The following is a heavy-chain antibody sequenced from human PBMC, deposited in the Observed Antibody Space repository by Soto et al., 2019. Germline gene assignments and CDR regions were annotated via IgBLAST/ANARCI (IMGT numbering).Heavy chain of an antibody. CDR2: IYYSGST. V-gene: IGHV4-31*03. D-gene: IGHD3-10*01. CDR3: ARDIRNYYGAGSYVDY. J-gene: IGHJ4*02. Sequence: QVQLQESGPGLVKPSQTLSLTCTVSGGSISSGGYYWRWIRQHPGQGLEWIGYIYYSGSTYYNPSLKSRVTISVDTSKNQFSLKLSSVTAADTAVYYCARDIRNYYGAGSYVDYWGQGTLVTVSS. CDR1: GGSISSGGYY.